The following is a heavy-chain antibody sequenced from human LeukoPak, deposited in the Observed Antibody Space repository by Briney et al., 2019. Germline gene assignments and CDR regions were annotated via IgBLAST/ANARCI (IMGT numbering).Heavy chain of an antibody. V-gene: IGHV3-30*18. CDR3: AKEGHGSSLDY. CDR1: GFTFSSYG. CDR2: ISYDGSSK. D-gene: IGHD6-13*01. Sequence: AGRSLRLSCAASGFTFSSYGMHWVRQAPGKGLEWVAVISYDGSSKYYADSVKGRFTISRDNSKNTLYLQMNSLRAEDTAVYYCAKEGHGSSLDYWGQGTLVTVSS. J-gene: IGHJ4*02.